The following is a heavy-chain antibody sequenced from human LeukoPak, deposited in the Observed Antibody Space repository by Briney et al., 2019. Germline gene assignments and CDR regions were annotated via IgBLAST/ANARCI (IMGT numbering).Heavy chain of an antibody. J-gene: IGHJ4*02. CDR3: AREVRDSNYDILTRSFYYFDY. CDR1: GGSISSSNW. CDR2: IYHSGST. Sequence: LENLSLTCAVSGGSISSSNWWSWVRQPPGKGLEWIGEIYHSGSTNYNPSLKSRVTISVDKSKNQFSLKLSSVTAADTAVYYCAREVRDSNYDILTRSFYYFDYWGQGTLVTVSS. D-gene: IGHD3-9*01. V-gene: IGHV4-4*02.